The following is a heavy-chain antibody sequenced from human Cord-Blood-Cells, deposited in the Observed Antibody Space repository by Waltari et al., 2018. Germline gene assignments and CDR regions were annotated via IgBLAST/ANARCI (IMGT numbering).Heavy chain of an antibody. D-gene: IGHD4-17*01. CDR1: GYTFTGYY. CDR2: VNPNSDGT. Sequence: QVQLVQSGAAVKRPGASVKVACKASGYTFTGYYMHWVRHAPGQGLEWMGWVNPNSDGTNYAQKFQGRVTMTRDTSISTAYMELSRLRSDDTAVYYCARVDKPTVTTDYWGQGTLVTVSS. V-gene: IGHV1-2*02. CDR3: ARVDKPTVTTDY. J-gene: IGHJ4*02.